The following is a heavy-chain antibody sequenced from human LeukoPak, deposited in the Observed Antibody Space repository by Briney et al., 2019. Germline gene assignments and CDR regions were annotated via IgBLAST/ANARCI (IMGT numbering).Heavy chain of an antibody. CDR1: GYTFTGYY. CDR3: ARDFGAATTQYYFDY. V-gene: IGHV1-2*02. Sequence: ASVKVSCRASGYTFTGYYMHWVRQAPGQGLEWMGWINPNSGGTNYAQKFQGRVTMTRDTSISTAYMELSRLRSDDTAVYYCARDFGAATTQYYFDYWGQGTLATVSS. D-gene: IGHD2-15*01. CDR2: INPNSGGT. J-gene: IGHJ4*02.